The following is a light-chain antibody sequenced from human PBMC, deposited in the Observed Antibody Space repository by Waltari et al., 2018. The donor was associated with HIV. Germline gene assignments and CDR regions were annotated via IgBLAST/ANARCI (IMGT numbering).Light chain of an antibody. CDR2: RHN. Sequence: QSVLTQPPSASGTPGQRVTISCSWASSGLGSNSVYWYQQLPGPAHTLLIYRHNQRPSGVPDRFSGSKSGTSASRAISGLRSEDEADYYCAAWDVSLRGAYVFGTGTKVAVL. V-gene: IGLV1-47*01. J-gene: IGLJ1*01. CDR1: SSGLGSNS. CDR3: AAWDVSLRGAYV.